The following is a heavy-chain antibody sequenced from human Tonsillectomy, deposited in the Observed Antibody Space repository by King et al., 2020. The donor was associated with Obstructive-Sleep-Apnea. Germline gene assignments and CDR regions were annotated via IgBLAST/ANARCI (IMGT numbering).Heavy chain of an antibody. CDR2: INHSGST. CDR1: GGSFTGYY. J-gene: IGHJ6*02. CDR3: ARGTWDCSGGICYSYYGMDV. Sequence: VQLQQWGAGLLKPSETLSLTCAVYGGSFTGYYWSWIRQPPGKGLEWIGEINHSGSTNYNPSLKSRVSISVDTSKNQFSLKVSSVTAADTAVYYCARGTWDCSGGICYSYYGMDVWGHGTTVTVSS. V-gene: IGHV4-34*01. D-gene: IGHD2-15*01.